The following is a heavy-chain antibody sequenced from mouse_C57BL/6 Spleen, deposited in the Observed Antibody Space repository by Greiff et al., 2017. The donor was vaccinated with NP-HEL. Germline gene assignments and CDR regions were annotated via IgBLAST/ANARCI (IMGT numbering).Heavy chain of an antibody. CDR3: ARGRQSFYYFDY. CDR1: GYAFSSYW. Sequence: QVQLQQSGAELVKPGASVKISCKASGYAFSSYWMNWVKQRPGKGLEWIGQIYPGDGDTNYNGKFKGKATLTADKSSSTAYMQLSSLTSEDSAVYFCARGRQSFYYFDYWGQGTTLTVSS. J-gene: IGHJ2*01. V-gene: IGHV1-80*01. CDR2: IYPGDGDT.